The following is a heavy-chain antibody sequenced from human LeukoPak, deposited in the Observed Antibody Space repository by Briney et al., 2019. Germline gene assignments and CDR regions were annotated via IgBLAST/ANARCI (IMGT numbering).Heavy chain of an antibody. CDR2: ISGSGGST. D-gene: IGHD1-26*01. CDR1: GFTFSSYW. Sequence: GGSLRLSCAASGFTFSSYWMSWVRQAPGKGLEWVSAISGSGGSTYYADSVKGRFTISRDNSKNTLYLQMNSLRAEDTAVYYCAKDLPPVPLWELLPEVDYWGQGALVTVSS. J-gene: IGHJ4*02. CDR3: AKDLPPVPLWELLPEVDY. V-gene: IGHV3-23*01.